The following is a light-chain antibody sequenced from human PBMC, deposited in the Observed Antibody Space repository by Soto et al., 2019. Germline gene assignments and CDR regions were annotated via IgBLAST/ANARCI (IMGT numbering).Light chain of an antibody. V-gene: IGKV3-20*01. J-gene: IGKJ2*01. CDR2: GAS. CDR1: QSVSSSY. CDR3: LRYDSSLYT. Sequence: EIVLTQSPGTLSLSPGERVTLSCRASQSVSSSYLAWYQQKPGQAPRLLIYGASTRATGIPDRFSGSGSGTDFSLTISRLEPEDFAVYYCLRYDSSLYTFGQGTKLEIK.